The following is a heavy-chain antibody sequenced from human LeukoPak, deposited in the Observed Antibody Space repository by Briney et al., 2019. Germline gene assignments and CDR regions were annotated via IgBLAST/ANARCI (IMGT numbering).Heavy chain of an antibody. CDR1: GFTFSDYY. V-gene: IGHV3-11*04. CDR2: ISSSGSII. J-gene: IGHJ5*02. D-gene: IGHD6-19*01. CDR3: AAGYSSGWPRWFDP. Sequence: GGSLRHSCAASGFTFSDYYMSWIRQAPGKGLEWVSYISSSGSIIYYADSVKGRFTISRDNAKKSLYLQMNSLRAEDTAVYYCAAGYSSGWPRWFDPWGQGTLVTVSS.